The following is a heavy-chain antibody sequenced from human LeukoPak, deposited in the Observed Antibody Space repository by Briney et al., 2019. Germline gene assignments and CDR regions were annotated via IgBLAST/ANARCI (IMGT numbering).Heavy chain of an antibody. J-gene: IGHJ4*02. Sequence: PAESLRLSCTTSGVIFSNYGFHWVRQAPGKGLEWVALIRNDIPKDGINKYYADSIRGRFTISRDNSKNTVYLQMNSLRVADTAMYYCAKGDSNWGQGTLVTVSS. CDR1: GVIFSNYG. CDR2: IPKDGINK. V-gene: IGHV3-30*02. CDR3: AKGDSN. D-gene: IGHD6-13*01.